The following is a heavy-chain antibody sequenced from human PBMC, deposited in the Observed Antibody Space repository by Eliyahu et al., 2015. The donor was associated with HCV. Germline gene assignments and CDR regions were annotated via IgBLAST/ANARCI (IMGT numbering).Heavy chain of an antibody. CDR3: ARQSIVATTPDY. J-gene: IGHJ4*02. CDR2: IYYSGST. D-gene: IGHD5-12*01. V-gene: IGHV4-39*01. Sequence: QLQLQESGPGLVKPSETLSLTCTVSGGSISSSSYYWGWIRQPPGKGLEWIGSIYYSGSTYYNPSLKSRVTISVDTSKNQFSLKLSSVTAADTAVYYCARQSIVATTPDYWGQGTLVTVSS. CDR1: GGSISSSSYY.